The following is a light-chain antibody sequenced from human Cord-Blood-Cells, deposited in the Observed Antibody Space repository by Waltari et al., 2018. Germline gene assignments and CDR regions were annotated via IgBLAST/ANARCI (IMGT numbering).Light chain of an antibody. Sequence: QSALTQPASVSGSPGQSITISCTGTSSDVGGYNYVSWYQQHPGKAPKLMIYEVSKRPAGVSNRFSRSKSGNTASLTISGLQAEDEADYYCSSYTGSSTLVFGTGTKVTVL. CDR1: SSDVGGYNY. V-gene: IGLV2-14*01. CDR3: SSYTGSSTLV. J-gene: IGLJ1*01. CDR2: EVS.